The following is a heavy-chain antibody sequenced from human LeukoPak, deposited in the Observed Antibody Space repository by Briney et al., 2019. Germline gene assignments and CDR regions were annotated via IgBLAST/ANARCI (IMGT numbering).Heavy chain of an antibody. V-gene: IGHV1-8*01. D-gene: IGHD5-12*01. Sequence: GASVKVSCKASGYAFTSYDINWVRQATGQGLEWMGYMNPNSGNTGSAQKFQGRVTMTRNTSISTAYMELSSLRSEDTAVYYCASFDYPVRGVDYWGQGTLVTVSS. J-gene: IGHJ4*02. CDR1: GYAFTSYD. CDR2: MNPNSGNT. CDR3: ASFDYPVRGVDY.